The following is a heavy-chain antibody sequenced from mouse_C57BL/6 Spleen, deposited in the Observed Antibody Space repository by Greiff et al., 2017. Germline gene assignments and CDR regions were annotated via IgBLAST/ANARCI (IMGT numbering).Heavy chain of an antibody. V-gene: IGHV1-15*01. Sequence: VQLQESGAELVRPGASVTLSCKASGYTFTDYEMHWVKQTPVHGLEWIGAIDPETGGTAYNQKFKGKAILTADKSSSTAYMELRSLTSEDSAVYYCTSNYYGSSRPFAYWGQGTLVTVSA. CDR2: IDPETGGT. J-gene: IGHJ3*01. D-gene: IGHD1-1*01. CDR1: GYTFTDYE. CDR3: TSNYYGSSRPFAY.